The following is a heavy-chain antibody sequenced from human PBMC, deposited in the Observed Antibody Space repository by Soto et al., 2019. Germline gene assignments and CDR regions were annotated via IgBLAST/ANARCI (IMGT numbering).Heavy chain of an antibody. CDR1: GFTFSSYG. J-gene: IGHJ4*02. Sequence: EVQLLESGGGLVQPGGSLRLSCAASGFTFSSYGMSWVRQVSGKGLEWVAAISGSGRHTYYADSVKGRLTVSRDNSKNTLYLQIDSLRADDTAVYYCAKDRGVLGGVAGMMDFWGQGTLVTVSS. D-gene: IGHD6-19*01. CDR3: AKDRGVLGGVAGMMDF. CDR2: ISGSGRHT. V-gene: IGHV3-23*01.